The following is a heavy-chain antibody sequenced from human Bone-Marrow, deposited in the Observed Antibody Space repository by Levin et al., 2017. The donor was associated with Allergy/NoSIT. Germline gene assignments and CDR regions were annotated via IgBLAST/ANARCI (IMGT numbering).Heavy chain of an antibody. Sequence: ASVKVSCKASGYTFTGYYMHWVRQAPGQGLEWMGRINPNSGGTNYAQKFQGRVTMTRDTSISTAYMELSRLRSDDTAVYYCARDYCSGGSCYSSSYWGQGTLVTVSS. CDR3: ARDYCSGGSCYSSSY. CDR2: INPNSGGT. D-gene: IGHD2-15*01. CDR1: GYTFTGYY. J-gene: IGHJ4*02. V-gene: IGHV1-2*06.